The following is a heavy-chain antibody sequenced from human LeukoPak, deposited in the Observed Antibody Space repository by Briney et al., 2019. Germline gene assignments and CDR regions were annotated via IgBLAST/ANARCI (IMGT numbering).Heavy chain of an antibody. CDR3: ARGLKAQWLVPHHFDY. Sequence: SETLSLTCTVSGGSISSYYWSWIRQPPGKGLEWIGEINHSGSTNYNPSLKSRVTISVDTSKNRFSLKLSSVTAADTAVYYCARGLKAQWLVPHHFDYWGQGTLVTVSS. CDR1: GGSISSYY. V-gene: IGHV4-34*01. CDR2: INHSGST. D-gene: IGHD6-19*01. J-gene: IGHJ4*02.